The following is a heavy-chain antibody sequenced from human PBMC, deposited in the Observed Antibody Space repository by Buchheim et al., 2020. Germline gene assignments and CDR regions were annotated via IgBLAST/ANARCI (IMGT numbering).Heavy chain of an antibody. V-gene: IGHV3-48*03. Sequence: EVQLVESGGGFVQPGGSLRLSCAASGFTFSSYEMNWVRQSPGKGLEWLSYISSSGGAIYYADSVKGRFTISRDNAKKSLYLQMNSLRAEDTAVYYCARDGGAQYYYAMDVWGQGTT. CDR3: ARDGGAQYYYAMDV. CDR1: GFTFSSYE. D-gene: IGHD3-16*01. CDR2: ISSSGGAI. J-gene: IGHJ6*02.